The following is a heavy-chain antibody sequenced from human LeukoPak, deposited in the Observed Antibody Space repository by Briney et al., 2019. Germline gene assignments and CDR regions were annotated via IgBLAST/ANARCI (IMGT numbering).Heavy chain of an antibody. CDR2: ISGSGGST. J-gene: IGHJ6*03. CDR1: GFTFSSYG. D-gene: IGHD1-26*01. Sequence: GGSLRLSCAASGFTFSSYGMSWVRQAPGKGLEWVSAISGSGGSTYYADPVKGRFTISRDNSKNTLYLQMNSLRAEDTAVYYCAKVRESGSYYSYYYYKDVWGKGTTVTISS. CDR3: AKVRESGSYYSYYYYKDV. V-gene: IGHV3-23*01.